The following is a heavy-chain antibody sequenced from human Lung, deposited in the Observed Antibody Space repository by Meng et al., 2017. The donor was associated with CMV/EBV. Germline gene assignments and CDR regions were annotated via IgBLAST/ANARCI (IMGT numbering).Heavy chain of an antibody. V-gene: IGHV3-15*01. J-gene: IGHJ4*02. D-gene: IGHD1-26*01. CDR1: GFIFNNAW. CDR2: IKSKTDGGTT. CDR3: TTQWELDFDY. Sequence: SCAASGFIFNNAWMSWVRQAPGKGLEWVGRIKSKTDGGTTDYAAPVKGRFTISRDDSKHTLYLQMNSLKTEDTAVYYCTTQWELDFDYWGQGTLVTVSS.